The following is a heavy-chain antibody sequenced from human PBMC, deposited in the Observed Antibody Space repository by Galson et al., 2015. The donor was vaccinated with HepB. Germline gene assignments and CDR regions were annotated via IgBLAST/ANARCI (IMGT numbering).Heavy chain of an antibody. V-gene: IGHV1-69*10. CDR1: GGTFSSYA. CDR2: IIPILGIA. J-gene: IGHJ4*02. D-gene: IGHD3-10*01. Sequence: SVKVSCKASGGTFSSYAISWVRQAPGQGLEWMGGIIPILGIANYAQKFQGRVTITADKSTSTAYMELSSLRSEDTAVYYCARENTMVQGVSSFDYWGRGTLVTVSS. CDR3: ARENTMVQGVSSFDY.